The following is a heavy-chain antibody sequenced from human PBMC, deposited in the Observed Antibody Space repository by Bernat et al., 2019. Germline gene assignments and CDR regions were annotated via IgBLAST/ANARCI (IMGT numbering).Heavy chain of an antibody. CDR3: AKDPSNLTGYPNYYFDY. V-gene: IGHV3-23*01. CDR2: ISGSGGST. Sequence: EVQLLESGGGLVQPGGSLRLSCAASGFTFSSYAMSWVRQAPGKGLEWVSAISGSGGSTYYADSVKGRFTISRDNSKNTLYLQMNSLRAEDTAVYYCAKDPSNLTGYPNYYFDYWGQGTLVTVSS. CDR1: GFTFSSYA. J-gene: IGHJ4*02. D-gene: IGHD3-9*01.